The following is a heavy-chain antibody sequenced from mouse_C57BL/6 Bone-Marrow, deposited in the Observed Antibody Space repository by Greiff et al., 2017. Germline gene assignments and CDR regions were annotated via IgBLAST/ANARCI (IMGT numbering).Heavy chain of an antibody. V-gene: IGHV2-2*01. D-gene: IGHD1-1*01. CDR1: GFSLTSYG. J-gene: IGHJ2*01. Sequence: QVQLKQSGPGLVQPSQSLSITCTVSGFSLTSYGVHWVRQSPGKGLEWLGVIWRGGSTDYNAAFISRLSISKDNSKSQVFFKMNSLQADDTAIYYCARDGSLLREFDYWGQGTTLTVSS. CDR2: IWRGGST. CDR3: ARDGSLLREFDY.